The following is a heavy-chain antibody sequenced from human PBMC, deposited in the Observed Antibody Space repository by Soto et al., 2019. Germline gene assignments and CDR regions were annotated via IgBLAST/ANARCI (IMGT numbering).Heavy chain of an antibody. CDR2: ISYDGSNK. J-gene: IGHJ5*02. CDR3: AKDLVKQQLWRLVSWFVP. Sequence: QVQLVESGGGVVQPGRSLRLSCAASGFTFSSYGMHWVRQAPGKGLEWVAVISYDGSNKYYADSVKGRFTISRDNSKNTLYLQMNSLRAEDTAVYYCAKDLVKQQLWRLVSWFVPWGQGTLVTVSS. CDR1: GFTFSSYG. V-gene: IGHV3-30*18. D-gene: IGHD6-13*01.